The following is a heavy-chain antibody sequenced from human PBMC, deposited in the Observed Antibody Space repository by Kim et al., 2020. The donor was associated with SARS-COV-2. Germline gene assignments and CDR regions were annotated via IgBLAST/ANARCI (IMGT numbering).Heavy chain of an antibody. CDR2: ISSSSSYI. CDR3: ARDGWTTGTTVPFDY. J-gene: IGHJ4*02. CDR1: GFTFSSYS. V-gene: IGHV3-21*01. Sequence: GGSLRLSCAASGFTFSSYSMNWVRQAPGKGLEWVSSISSSSSYIYYADSVKGRFTISRDNAKNSLYLQMNSLRAEDTAVYYCARDGWTTGTTVPFDYWGQGTLVTVSS. D-gene: IGHD1-1*01.